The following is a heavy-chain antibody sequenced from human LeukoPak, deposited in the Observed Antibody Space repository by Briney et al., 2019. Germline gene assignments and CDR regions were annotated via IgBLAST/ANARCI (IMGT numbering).Heavy chain of an antibody. Sequence: SETLSLTCTVSGGSINSGGYYWSWIRQHPEKGLEWIGYIYYSGSTNYNPSLKSRVTISVDTSKNQFSLKLSSVTAADTAVYYCARGDFFGYWGQGTLVTVSS. CDR1: GGSINSGGYY. D-gene: IGHD3-3*01. CDR2: IYYSGST. V-gene: IGHV4-31*03. CDR3: ARGDFFGY. J-gene: IGHJ4*02.